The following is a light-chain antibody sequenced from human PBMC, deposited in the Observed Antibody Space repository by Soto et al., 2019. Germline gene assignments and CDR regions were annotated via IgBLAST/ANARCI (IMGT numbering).Light chain of an antibody. Sequence: SYVLTQPPSVSVAPRQTARITCGGNDIGSNSVHWYQQKPGQAPVLVVYADSDRPSGIPDRFSGSNSGNTATLTISGVEDGDEADYYCQVWDTSSDNVVFGGGTKLTVL. CDR3: QVWDTSSDNVV. CDR1: DIGSNS. J-gene: IGLJ2*01. CDR2: ADS. V-gene: IGLV3-21*02.